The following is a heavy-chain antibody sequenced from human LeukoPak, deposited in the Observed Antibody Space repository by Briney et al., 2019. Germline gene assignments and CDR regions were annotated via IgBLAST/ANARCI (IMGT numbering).Heavy chain of an antibody. D-gene: IGHD3-10*01. Sequence: SQTLSLTCTVSGGSISSGGYYWSWIRQPPGKGLEWIGYIYHSGSTYYNPSLKSRVTISVDRSKNQFSLKLSSVTAADTAVYYCARVGGYGSGSYYKGLDYWGQGTLVTVSS. V-gene: IGHV4-30-2*01. CDR3: ARVGGYGSGSYYKGLDY. CDR1: GGSISSGGYY. J-gene: IGHJ4*02. CDR2: IYHSGST.